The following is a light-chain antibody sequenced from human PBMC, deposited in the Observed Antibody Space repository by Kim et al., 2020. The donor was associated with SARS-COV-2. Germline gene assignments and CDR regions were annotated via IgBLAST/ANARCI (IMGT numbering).Light chain of an antibody. J-gene: IGKJ4*01. CDR1: QSVSSN. CDR3: QQYNNWPLT. Sequence: LAPGETAPLSCRASQSVSSNLAWYQQKPGQAPRLLIYGASTRATNIPARFSGSGSGTEFTLTISSLQSEDFAVYYCQQYNNWPLTFGGGTKVDIK. V-gene: IGKV3-15*01. CDR2: GAS.